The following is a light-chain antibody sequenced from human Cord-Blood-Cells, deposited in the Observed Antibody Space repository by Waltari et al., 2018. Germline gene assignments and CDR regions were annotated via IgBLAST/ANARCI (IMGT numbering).Light chain of an antibody. J-gene: IGLJ1*01. CDR1: SSDVGGYNY. Sequence: QSALTQPCSVSGSPGQSVTISCTGTSSDVGGYNYVSWYQQHPGKAPKLMIYDVSKRPSGVPDRFSGSKSGNTASLTISGLQAEDEADYYCCSYAGSYTFFGTGTKVTVL. V-gene: IGLV2-11*01. CDR3: CSYAGSYTF. CDR2: DVS.